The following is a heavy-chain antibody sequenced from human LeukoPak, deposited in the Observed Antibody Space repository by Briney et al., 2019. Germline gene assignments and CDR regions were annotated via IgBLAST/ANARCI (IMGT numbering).Heavy chain of an antibody. CDR1: VFTFSIYG. CDR2: ISFDESNK. Sequence: GGSLSFSGAASVFTFSIYGMHWVRQAPGKGWSGLGVISFDESNKYYADSVKGRFTISRDNSKKTLSLQLTSLRVENTAVYYCAKDSRAGGYFDYWGQGTLVTVSS. J-gene: IGHJ4*02. D-gene: IGHD3-16*01. CDR3: AKDSRAGGYFDY. V-gene: IGHV3-30*18.